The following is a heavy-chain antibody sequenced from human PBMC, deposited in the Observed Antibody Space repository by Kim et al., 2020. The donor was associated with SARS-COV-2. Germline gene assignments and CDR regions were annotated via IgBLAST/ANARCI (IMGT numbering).Heavy chain of an antibody. Sequence: GGSLRLSCAASGFTFSSYAMHWVRQAPGKGLEWVAIISYDGSKKYYADSVKGRFTISRDNSKNTLYLQMNSLRAEDTAVYYCSTDLARGRDFCGEGATV. J-gene: IGHJ6*02. CDR2: ISYDGSKK. CDR3: STDLARGRDF. CDR1: GFTFSSYA. V-gene: IGHV3-30-3*01. D-gene: IGHD1-26*01.